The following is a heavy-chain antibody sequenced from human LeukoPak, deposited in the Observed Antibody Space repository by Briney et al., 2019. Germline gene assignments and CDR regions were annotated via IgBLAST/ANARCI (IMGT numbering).Heavy chain of an antibody. D-gene: IGHD6-6*01. CDR2: IYTGGST. Sequence: GGSLRLSCAASGFTVSSNYMSWVRQAPGKGLEWVSVIYTGGSTSYADSVKGRFIISRDNSKNTLYLQMKSLRAEDTAVYYCARDRHVPGLYYYYMDVWGKGTTVTVSS. V-gene: IGHV3-66*01. CDR3: ARDRHVPGLYYYYMDV. CDR1: GFTVSSNY. J-gene: IGHJ6*03.